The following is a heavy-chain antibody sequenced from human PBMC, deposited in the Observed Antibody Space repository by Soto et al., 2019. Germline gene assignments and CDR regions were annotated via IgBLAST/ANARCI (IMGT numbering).Heavy chain of an antibody. Sequence: QVQLQESGPGLVKPSQTLSLTCTVSGGSISSGGYYWSWIRQHPGKGLEWIGYIYYSGSTYYNPALQGRVTISVDTSKNQFSLKLSSVTAADTAVSYGARVADIVVVTAIPSCWYFDLWGRGTLVTVSS. CDR1: GGSISSGGYY. CDR2: IYYSGST. D-gene: IGHD2-21*02. J-gene: IGHJ2*01. CDR3: ARVADIVVVTAIPSCWYFDL. V-gene: IGHV4-31*03.